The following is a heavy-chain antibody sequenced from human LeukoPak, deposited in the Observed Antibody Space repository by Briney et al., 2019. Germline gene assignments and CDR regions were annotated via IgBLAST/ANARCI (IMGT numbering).Heavy chain of an antibody. D-gene: IGHD2-21*01. CDR2: FSGGSGSS. CDR3: AKGSGKIKLWSNFDY. Sequence: GGSLRLSCAASGFTLSTYTMSGVPETPGRGLECVSAFSGGSGSSSCAASGKGRFTISRDNSKNTLYLQMNSLRDDVTAVYYCAKGSGKIKLWSNFDYWGQGTLVTVSS. J-gene: IGHJ4*02. CDR1: GFTLSTYT. V-gene: IGHV3-23*01.